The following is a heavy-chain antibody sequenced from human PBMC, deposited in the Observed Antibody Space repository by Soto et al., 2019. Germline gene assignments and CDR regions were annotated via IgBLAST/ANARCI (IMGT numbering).Heavy chain of an antibody. CDR3: ARLPRDCNKTSCYYADH. V-gene: IGHV5-51*01. Sequence: GESLKISCRGSGYDFNTNWFGWVRQLPGRGLEWVGIMYPGDSDTRYNPSLQGHVTLSVDVTVSTAFLQWRSLETSDTGTYFCARLPRDCNKTSCYYADHWGQGTQVTVSS. D-gene: IGHD3-3*01. CDR2: MYPGDSDT. J-gene: IGHJ4*02. CDR1: GYDFNTNW.